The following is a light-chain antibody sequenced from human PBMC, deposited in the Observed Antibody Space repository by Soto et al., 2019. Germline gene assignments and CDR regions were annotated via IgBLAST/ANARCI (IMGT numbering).Light chain of an antibody. V-gene: IGKV1-5*01. J-gene: IGKJ1*01. CDR1: QSVGTW. CDR3: QQYNRNTWS. CDR2: GAS. Sequence: DIQMTQSPSTLSASVGGRVTITCRASQSVGTWVAWYQQKPGKAPKLLIYGASNLESGVPSRFSGSGSGTEFTLTITTLQHEDFATYFCQQYNRNTWSFGPGTKVDIK.